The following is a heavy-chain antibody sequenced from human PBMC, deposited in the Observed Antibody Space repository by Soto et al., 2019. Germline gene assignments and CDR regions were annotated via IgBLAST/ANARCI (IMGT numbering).Heavy chain of an antibody. CDR2: IYYSGST. V-gene: IGHV4-59*01. CDR3: ARVPGP. J-gene: IGHJ5*02. Sequence: SETLSLTCTVYNGSISGYYWSWIRQPPGKGLELIGYIYYSGSTNYNPSLKSRVTISVDTSKNQFSLSLTSVTAADTAVYYCARVPGPWGQGTLVTVS. CDR1: NGSISGYY.